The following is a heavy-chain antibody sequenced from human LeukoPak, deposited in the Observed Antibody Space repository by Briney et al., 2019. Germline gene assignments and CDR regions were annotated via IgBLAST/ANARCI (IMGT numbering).Heavy chain of an antibody. CDR2: INPSGGST. Sequence: ASVKVSCTASGYTFTTYYIHWVRPAPGLGLEWMGMINPSGGSTSYAQKFQGRATMTRDMSASTVYMELSSLRSEDTAVYYCARAPLTTVTTNFDYWGQGTLVTVSS. D-gene: IGHD4-11*01. V-gene: IGHV1-46*01. CDR1: GYTFTTYY. CDR3: ARAPLTTVTTNFDY. J-gene: IGHJ4*02.